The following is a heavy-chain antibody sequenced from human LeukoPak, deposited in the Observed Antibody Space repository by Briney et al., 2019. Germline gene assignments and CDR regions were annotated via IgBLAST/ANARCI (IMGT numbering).Heavy chain of an antibody. D-gene: IGHD3-3*01. V-gene: IGHV4-61*02. Sequence: SETLSLTCTVSGGSISSGSYYWSWIRQPAGKGLEWIGRIYTSGSTNYNPSLKSRVTISVDTSKNQFSLKLSSVTAADTAVYYCARESITIFGVVIGRYFDYWGQGTLVTVS. CDR3: ARESITIFGVVIGRYFDY. CDR2: IYTSGST. J-gene: IGHJ4*02. CDR1: GGSISSGSYY.